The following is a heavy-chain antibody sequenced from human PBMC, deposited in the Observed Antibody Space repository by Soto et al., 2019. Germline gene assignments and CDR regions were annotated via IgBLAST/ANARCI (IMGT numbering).Heavy chain of an antibody. J-gene: IGHJ6*02. CDR1: GFSLSTSGVG. D-gene: IGHD2-21*01. CDR2: IYWDDDK. CDR3: VQSRCGGDCLQSYSSHSYYGLDV. V-gene: IGHV2-5*02. Sequence: GPTLVNPTQTLTLTCTFSGFSLSTSGVGVGWIRQPPGKALEWLALIYWDDDKRYNPSLKSRLTITKDTSKKQVVLTMTNMDPVDTATYYCVQSRCGGDCLQSYSSHSYYGLDVWGQGTTVTVSS.